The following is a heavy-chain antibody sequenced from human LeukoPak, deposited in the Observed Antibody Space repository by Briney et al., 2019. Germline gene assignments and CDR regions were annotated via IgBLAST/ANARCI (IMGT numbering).Heavy chain of an antibody. CDR1: GFTFSSYA. CDR2: ISYDGSNK. D-gene: IGHD3-22*01. CDR3: ARNQRGWITMITGWFDP. Sequence: GGSLRLSCAASGFTFSSYAMHWVRQAPDKGLEWVAVISYDGSNKYYADSVKGRFTISRDNSKNTLYLQMNSLRAEDTAVYYCARNQRGWITMITGWFDPWGQGTLVTVSS. J-gene: IGHJ5*02. V-gene: IGHV3-30-3*01.